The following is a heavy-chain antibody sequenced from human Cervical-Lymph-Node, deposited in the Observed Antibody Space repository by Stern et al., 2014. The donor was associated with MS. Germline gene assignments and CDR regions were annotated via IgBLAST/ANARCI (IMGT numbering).Heavy chain of an antibody. Sequence: QVQLVQSGPGLVKPSGTLSLTCAVSGDSISNDNWWSWVRQPPGKGLEWIGEIHPSGTTNYNPSLRSRLTISIDKSKNQFSLNLNSVTAADTAVYYCARASLSGYDWFDPWGQGTLVTVSS. J-gene: IGHJ5*02. CDR1: GDSISNDNW. V-gene: IGHV4-4*02. CDR2: IHPSGTT. CDR3: ARASLSGYDWFDP. D-gene: IGHD5-12*01.